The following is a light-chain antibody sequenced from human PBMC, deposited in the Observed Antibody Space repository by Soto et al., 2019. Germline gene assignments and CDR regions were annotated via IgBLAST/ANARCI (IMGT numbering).Light chain of an antibody. Sequence: EIVLTQSPGTLSLSPGERATLSCRASQSVSSSYLAWYQQKPGQPPRLLIYAASSRATGIPDRFSGSGSGTDFTLTISRLEPEDFAVYYCQQSGSSPLVTFGQGTRLEIK. CDR3: QQSGSSPLVT. V-gene: IGKV3-20*01. J-gene: IGKJ5*01. CDR1: QSVSSSY. CDR2: AAS.